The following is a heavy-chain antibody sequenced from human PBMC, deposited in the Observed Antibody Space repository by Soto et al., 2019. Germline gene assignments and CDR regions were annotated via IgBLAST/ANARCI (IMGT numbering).Heavy chain of an antibody. J-gene: IGHJ3*01. Sequence: SKTLALTCTVSGGSISSYYWSWIRQPPGKGLEWIGYIYYSGSTNYNPSLKSRVTISVDTSKNQFSLKLSSVTAADTAVYYGAREEGGAIVVVQVAMKEAVDLWGPVQMVIVS. CDR3: AREEGGAIVVVQVAMKEAVDL. V-gene: IGHV4-59*01. D-gene: IGHD2-2*01. CDR2: IYYSGST. CDR1: GGSISSYY.